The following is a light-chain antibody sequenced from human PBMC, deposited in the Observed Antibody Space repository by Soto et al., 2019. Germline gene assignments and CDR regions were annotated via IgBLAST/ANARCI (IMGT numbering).Light chain of an antibody. CDR2: GLS. CDR3: QQYGNSPMA. Sequence: ETVLTQSPVTLSLSPGERATLSCKASQTVSNNYLAWYQHKPGQAPRLLISGLSSRATGIPDRFSGSGSGTDFTLTISRLEPEDFALYYCQQYGNSPMAFGQGTRLEIK. V-gene: IGKV3-20*01. J-gene: IGKJ5*01. CDR1: QTVSNNY.